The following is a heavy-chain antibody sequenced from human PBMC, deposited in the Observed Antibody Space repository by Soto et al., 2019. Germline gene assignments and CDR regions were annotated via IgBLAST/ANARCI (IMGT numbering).Heavy chain of an antibody. J-gene: IGHJ3*02. CDR3: TRDPLIAVAAYDAFDI. CDR2: IKQEGSEK. V-gene: IGHV3-7*01. D-gene: IGHD6-19*01. Sequence: GGSLRLSCAASGFTFSSYWMSWVRQAPGKGLEWVANIKQEGSEKYYVDSVKGRFTISRDNAKNSLYLQMNSLRAEDTAVYYCTRDPLIAVAAYDAFDIWGQGTSVTVSS. CDR1: GFTFSSYW.